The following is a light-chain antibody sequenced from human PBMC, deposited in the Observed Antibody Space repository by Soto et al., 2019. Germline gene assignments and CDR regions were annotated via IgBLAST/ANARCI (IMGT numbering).Light chain of an antibody. J-gene: IGLJ2*01. V-gene: IGLV2-14*03. CDR2: DVS. CDR1: SSDVGSYNF. Sequence: QSALTQPASVSASPGQSITISCTGTSSDVGSYNFVSWYQQHPGKAPKLMIFDVSVRPSGVSNRFSGSKSGNTASLTISGLQAEDEADYYCSSYTTASTAIFGGGTKLTVL. CDR3: SSYTTASTAI.